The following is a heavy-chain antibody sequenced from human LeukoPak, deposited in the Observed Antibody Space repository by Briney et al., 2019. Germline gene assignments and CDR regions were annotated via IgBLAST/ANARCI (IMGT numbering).Heavy chain of an antibody. J-gene: IGHJ5*02. CDR2: IYTSGST. CDR1: GGSISSYY. CDR3: ARDGRYSAGGWFDP. D-gene: IGHD5-12*01. V-gene: IGHV4-4*07. Sequence: PSETLSLTCTVCGGSISSYYWSWIRQPAGKGLEGIGRIYTSGSTNYTPSLKSRVTMSVDTSKNQFSLKLSSVTAADTAVYYCARDGRYSAGGWFDPWGQGTLVTVSS.